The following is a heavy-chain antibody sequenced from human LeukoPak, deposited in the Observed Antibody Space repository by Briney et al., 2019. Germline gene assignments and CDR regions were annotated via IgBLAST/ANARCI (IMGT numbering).Heavy chain of an antibody. CDR1: RVIFSSYN. CDR2: ISDSSSYT. Sequence: GGSLRLSCAASRVIFSSYNMNWVRQAPGKGGEWVSYISDSSSYTYYADSVKSRFTISRDKAKKSLYLQMNSLRAEDTAIYYCARDREEKARIGGMDVWGQGTTVIVSS. J-gene: IGHJ6*02. V-gene: IGHV3-21*04. D-gene: IGHD3-16*01. CDR3: ARDREEKARIGGMDV.